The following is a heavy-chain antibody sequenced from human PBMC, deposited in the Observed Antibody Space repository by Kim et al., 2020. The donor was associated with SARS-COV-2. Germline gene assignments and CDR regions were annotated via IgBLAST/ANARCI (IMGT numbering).Heavy chain of an antibody. V-gene: IGHV4-59*11. CDR1: GGSMISHY. J-gene: IGHJ4*02. CDR2: VFYSGTT. D-gene: IGHD2-15*01. CDR3: GVVDFWLGIDY. Sequence: SETLSLTCTVSGGSMISHYWNWIRQTPGKGLEWIGYVFYSGTTKYNPSLKSRVTISVDTSKNQFSLNLNSVTAADTAVFYCGVVDFWLGIDYWGQVTLVT.